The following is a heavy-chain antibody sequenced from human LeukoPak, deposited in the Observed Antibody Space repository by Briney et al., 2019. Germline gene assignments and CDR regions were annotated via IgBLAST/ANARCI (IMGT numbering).Heavy chain of an antibody. D-gene: IGHD3-16*02. CDR2: ISSSSSYV. J-gene: IGHJ4*02. Sequence: PGGSLRLSCAASGSTFSTYVMNWVRQAPGKGLEWVSSISSSSSYVYSADSVKGRFTISRDNAKNSLYLQMNSLRAEDTAVYYCARGDDYVWGSYRYADYWGQGTLVAVSS. V-gene: IGHV3-21*01. CDR1: GSTFSTYV. CDR3: ARGDDYVWGSYRYADY.